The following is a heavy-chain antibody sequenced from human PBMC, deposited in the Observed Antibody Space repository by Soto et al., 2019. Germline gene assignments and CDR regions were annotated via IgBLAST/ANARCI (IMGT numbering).Heavy chain of an antibody. V-gene: IGHV4-61*01. CDR1: GGSVSSGSYY. Sequence: PSETLSLTCTVSGGSVSSGSYYWSWIRQPPGKGLEWIGYIYYSGSTNYNPSLKSRVTISVDTSKNQFSLKLSSVTAADTAVYYCARVHSSSWSANYYYYGMDVWGQGTTVTVSS. D-gene: IGHD6-13*01. CDR2: IYYSGST. J-gene: IGHJ6*02. CDR3: ARVHSSSWSANYYYYGMDV.